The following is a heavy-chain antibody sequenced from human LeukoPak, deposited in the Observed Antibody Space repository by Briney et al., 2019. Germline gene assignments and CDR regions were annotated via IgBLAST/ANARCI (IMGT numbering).Heavy chain of an antibody. D-gene: IGHD4-11*01. Sequence: GGSLRLSCAASGFTFSNYWMHWVRQAPGKGLESVSSITSRSSHIYIADSVKGRFTISRDNAKNSLFLQMSSLRVEDTAVYYCARVAQGATTENYFYYYMDVWGKGTTVTVSS. CDR1: GFTFSNYW. J-gene: IGHJ6*03. CDR2: ITSRSSHI. CDR3: ARVAQGATTENYFYYYMDV. V-gene: IGHV3-21*03.